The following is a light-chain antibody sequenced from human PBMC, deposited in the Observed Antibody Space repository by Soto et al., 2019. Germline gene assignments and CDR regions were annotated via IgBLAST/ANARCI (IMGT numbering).Light chain of an antibody. CDR3: HQYGSSSFT. CDR1: QSVSANY. CDR2: GAS. Sequence: VVLTQSPATLSLSPGERATLSCRANQSVSANYLAWYQQKPGQAPRLLIYGASSRATGIPDRFSGSGSGTDFTLIISRLEPEDFAVFCCHQYGSSSFTFGPGTKVDIK. J-gene: IGKJ3*01. V-gene: IGKV3-20*01.